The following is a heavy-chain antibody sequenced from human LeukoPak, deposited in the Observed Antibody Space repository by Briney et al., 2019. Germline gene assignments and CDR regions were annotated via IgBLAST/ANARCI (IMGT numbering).Heavy chain of an antibody. V-gene: IGHV4-31*03. D-gene: IGHD5-12*01. CDR1: GGSISSGGYY. CDR2: IYYSGST. Sequence: PSQTLSLTCTVSGGSISSGGYYWSWIRQHPGKGLEWIGYIYYSGSTYYNPSLKSRVTISVDTSKNQFSLKLSSVTAADTAVYYCARDDSGYGGTRFDPWGQGTLVTVSS. CDR3: ARDDSGYGGTRFDP. J-gene: IGHJ5*02.